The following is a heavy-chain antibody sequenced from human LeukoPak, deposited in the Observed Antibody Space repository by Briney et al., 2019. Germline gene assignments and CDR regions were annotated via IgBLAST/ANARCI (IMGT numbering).Heavy chain of an antibody. J-gene: IGHJ4*02. CDR2: ISTITSII. CDR3: ASSVWDH. Sequence: PGGSLRLSCAASGFTFSSYGMNWVRQAPGKGLEWVSYISTITSIIHYADSVKGRFTISRDNAQNSLYLQMNSLRAEDTAVYYCASSVWDHWGQGSLVTVSS. V-gene: IGHV3-48*04. D-gene: IGHD6-19*01. CDR1: GFTFSSYG.